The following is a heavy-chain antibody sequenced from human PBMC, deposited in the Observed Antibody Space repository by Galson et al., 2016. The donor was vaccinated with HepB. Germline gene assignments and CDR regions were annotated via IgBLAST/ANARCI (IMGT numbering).Heavy chain of an antibody. CDR2: ISSGSSTI. J-gene: IGHJ4*02. CDR1: GFTFSTYS. Sequence: SPRLSCAASGFTFSTYSMNWVRQAPGKGLEWVSYISSGSSTIYYADSVKGRFTISRDNAKNSLYLQMNSLRDEDTAVYYCARGWYSNSSPCFDYWGQGTLVTVSS. D-gene: IGHD6-6*01. CDR3: ARGWYSNSSPCFDY. V-gene: IGHV3-48*02.